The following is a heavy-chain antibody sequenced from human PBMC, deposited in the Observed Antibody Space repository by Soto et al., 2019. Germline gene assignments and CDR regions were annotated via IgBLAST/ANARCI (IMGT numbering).Heavy chain of an antibody. CDR1: GGSISTYY. CDR3: ARHPHIQLPTLPSGYYGMDV. Sequence: SETLSLTCTVSGGSISTYYWTWIRQPPGKGLEWIGYVHYSGTTNYNPSLKSRVTISVDTSKNQFSLKLSSVTAADTAVYYCARHPHIQLPTLPSGYYGMDVWGQGTTVTVSS. J-gene: IGHJ6*02. D-gene: IGHD5-18*01. CDR2: VHYSGTT. V-gene: IGHV4-59*08.